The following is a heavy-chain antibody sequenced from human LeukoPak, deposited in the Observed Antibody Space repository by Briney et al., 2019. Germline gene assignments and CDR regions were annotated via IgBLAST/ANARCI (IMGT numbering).Heavy chain of an antibody. CDR3: ARAGSGSGWYFDY. CDR1: GYAFTSVG. Sequence: GASVTVSCKASGYAFTSVGITWVRRAPGQGLEWMGWISPYNGNTRYAQKFQGRVAMTTDTSTTTAYMELRGLRFNDTAVYYCARAGSGSGWYFDYWGQGTLVTVSS. D-gene: IGHD6-19*01. V-gene: IGHV1-18*01. CDR2: ISPYNGNT. J-gene: IGHJ4*02.